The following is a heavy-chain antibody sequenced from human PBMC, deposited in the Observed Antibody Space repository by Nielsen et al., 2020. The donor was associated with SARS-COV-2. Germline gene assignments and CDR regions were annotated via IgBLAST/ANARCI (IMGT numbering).Heavy chain of an antibody. Sequence: WLRQPPGKGLEWVSSISSSSSYIYYADSVKGRFTISRDNAKNSLYLRMNSLRAEDTAVYYCARTPYCSSTSCYLWADYYYYYYMDVWGKGTTVTVSS. J-gene: IGHJ6*03. D-gene: IGHD2-2*01. CDR2: ISSSSSYI. V-gene: IGHV3-21*01. CDR3: ARTPYCSSTSCYLWADYYYYYYMDV.